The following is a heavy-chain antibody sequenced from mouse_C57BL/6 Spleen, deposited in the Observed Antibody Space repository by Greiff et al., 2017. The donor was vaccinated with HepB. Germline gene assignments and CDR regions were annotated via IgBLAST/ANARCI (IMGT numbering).Heavy chain of an antibody. D-gene: IGHD1-1*01. CDR2: ISYDGSN. J-gene: IGHJ3*01. Sequence: EVQLQQSGPGLVKPSQSLSLTCSVTGYSITSGYYWNWIRQFPGNKLEWMGYISYDGSNNYNPSLKNRISITRDTSKNQFFLKLNSVTTEDTATYYCARDQGRMTTVVAWGQGTLVTVSA. V-gene: IGHV3-6*01. CDR1: GYSITSGYY. CDR3: ARDQGRMTTVVA.